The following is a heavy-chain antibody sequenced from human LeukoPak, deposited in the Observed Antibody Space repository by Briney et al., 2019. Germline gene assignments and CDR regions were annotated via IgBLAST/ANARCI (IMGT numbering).Heavy chain of an antibody. Sequence: GGSLRLSCAASGFTFSSYAMHWVRQAPGKGLEWVAVISYDGSNKYYADSVKGRFTISRDNSKNTLYLQMNSLRAEDTAVYYCAKVGQWLVPSYFDYWGQGTLVTVSS. V-gene: IGHV3-30-3*01. CDR3: AKVGQWLVPSYFDY. CDR2: ISYDGSNK. CDR1: GFTFSSYA. J-gene: IGHJ4*02. D-gene: IGHD6-19*01.